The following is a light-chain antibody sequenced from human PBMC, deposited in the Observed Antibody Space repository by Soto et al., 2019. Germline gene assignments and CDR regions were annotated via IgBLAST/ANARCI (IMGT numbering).Light chain of an antibody. CDR1: QSVSSY. Sequence: EIVLPQSPATLPLSPGASSSLSRRASQSVSSYLAWYQQKPGQANRLLMYDASNRATGIPARFSGSGSGTDFTLTISSLEPEDFAVYYCQQRSNWPPTFGQGTRLEIK. CDR2: DAS. J-gene: IGKJ5*01. CDR3: QQRSNWPPT. V-gene: IGKV3-11*01.